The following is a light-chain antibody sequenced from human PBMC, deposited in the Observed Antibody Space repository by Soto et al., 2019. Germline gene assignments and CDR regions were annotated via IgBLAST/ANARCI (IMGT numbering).Light chain of an antibody. CDR1: SSDVGGYNY. V-gene: IGLV2-14*01. Sequence: QSALTQPASVSGSPGQSITISCTGTSSDVGGYNYVSWYQQHPGKAPKLMISGVSNRPSGVSNRFSGSKSGNTASLTISGLQTEHEADYYCISYTPSVTYVFGTGTKLTVL. CDR3: ISYTPSVTYV. CDR2: GVS. J-gene: IGLJ1*01.